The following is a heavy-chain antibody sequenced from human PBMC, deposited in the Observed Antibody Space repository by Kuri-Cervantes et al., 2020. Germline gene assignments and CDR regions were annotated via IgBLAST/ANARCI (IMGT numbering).Heavy chain of an antibody. J-gene: IGHJ6*02. CDR1: GGSISSSSYY. D-gene: IGHD3-3*01. Sequence: SETLSLTCTVSGGSISSSSYYWGWIRQPPGKGLEWIGSIYYSGSTYYNPSLKSRVTISVDTSKNQFSLKLSSVTAADTAVYYCARHATDMTISGVVITPYGMDVWGQGTTVTVSS. V-gene: IGHV4-39*01. CDR3: ARHATDMTISGVVITPYGMDV. CDR2: IYYSGST.